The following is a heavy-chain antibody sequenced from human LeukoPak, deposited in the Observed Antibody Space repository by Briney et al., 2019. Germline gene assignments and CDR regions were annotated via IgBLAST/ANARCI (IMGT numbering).Heavy chain of an antibody. Sequence: GGSLRLSCAASGFTFSSYGMHWVRQAPGKGLEWVAFIRYDGSNKYYADSVKGRFTISRDNAKNSLYLQMNSLRAEDTAVYYCARDYAAGLWFGELAYFDYWGQGTLVNVSS. J-gene: IGHJ4*02. CDR3: ARDYAAGLWFGELAYFDY. CDR2: IRYDGSNK. CDR1: GFTFSSYG. V-gene: IGHV3-30*02. D-gene: IGHD3-10*01.